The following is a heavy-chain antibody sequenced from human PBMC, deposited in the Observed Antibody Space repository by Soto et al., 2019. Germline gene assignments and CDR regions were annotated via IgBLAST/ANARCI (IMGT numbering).Heavy chain of an antibody. V-gene: IGHV1-18*04. CDR1: GYPFIKYG. D-gene: IGHD3-9*01. Sequence: QLQLVQSAAEVKKPGASVRVSCKAYGYPFIKYGISWIRQAPKQGLEWMGWIKVDSGYTNYAQKFQGRVTMTADTFSDTAFMELRSLRLDDTAVYFCATSYDTGFDPWGQGTLVSVSS. CDR2: IKVDSGYT. J-gene: IGHJ5*02. CDR3: ATSYDTGFDP.